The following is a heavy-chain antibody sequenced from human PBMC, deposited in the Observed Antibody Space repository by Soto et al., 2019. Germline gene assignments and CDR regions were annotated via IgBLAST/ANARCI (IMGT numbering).Heavy chain of an antibody. J-gene: IGHJ4*02. D-gene: IGHD3-22*01. CDR2: ISYDGSNK. CDR1: GFTFSSYG. Sequence: PGGSLRLSCAVAGFTFSSYGMHWVRQAPGKGLEWVALISYDGSNKYYSDSVKGRFTLSRDNSKNTLYLQMNSLRAEDTAVYYCARPQADYYDSSGPVGYWGQGTLVTVSS. V-gene: IGHV3-30*03. CDR3: ARPQADYYDSSGPVGY.